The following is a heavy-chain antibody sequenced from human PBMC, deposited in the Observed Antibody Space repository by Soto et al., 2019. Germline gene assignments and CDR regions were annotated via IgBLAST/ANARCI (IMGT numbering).Heavy chain of an antibody. V-gene: IGHV1-46*03. D-gene: IGHD4-17*01. CDR1: GYTFTSYY. CDR3: TRAPSYGAFDI. CDR2: IKPSGGST. Sequence: QVQLVQPGAEAKKPGASVKVSCKASGYTFTSYYIHWVRQAPGQGLEWMGIIKPSGGSTTYAQKLQGRVTMTRDTSTSTVDMELSSLRSEDTAVYYCTRAPSYGAFDIWGQGTMVTVSS. J-gene: IGHJ3*02.